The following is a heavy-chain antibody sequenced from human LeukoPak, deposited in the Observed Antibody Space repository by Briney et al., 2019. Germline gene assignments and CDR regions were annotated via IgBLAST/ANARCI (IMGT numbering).Heavy chain of an antibody. Sequence: GGSLRLSCAASGFTFSSYAMSWVRQAPGKGLDWVSAISASGGSTSYADSVKGRFTISRDNSKNTLYLQMNSLRAVDTAVYYCASQTSGYSGYSSHYWGQGTLVAVSS. V-gene: IGHV3-23*01. CDR2: ISASGGST. J-gene: IGHJ4*02. CDR1: GFTFSSYA. D-gene: IGHD5-12*01. CDR3: ASQTSGYSGYSSHY.